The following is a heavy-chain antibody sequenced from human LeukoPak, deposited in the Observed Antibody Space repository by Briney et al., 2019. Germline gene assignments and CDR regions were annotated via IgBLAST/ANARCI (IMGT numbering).Heavy chain of an antibody. CDR1: GFTFSSYG. CDR2: IWYDGSRK. J-gene: IGHJ4*02. CDR3: ARDPTAYYDSSGYYLNTIDF. Sequence: GGSLRLSCAASGFTFSSYGMHWVRQAPGKGLEWVAVIWYDGSRKYYGESVKGRFTISRDNSKNTLYLQMNSLRAEDTAVYYCARDPTAYYDSSGYYLNTIDFWGQGTLVTVSS. V-gene: IGHV3-33*01. D-gene: IGHD3-22*01.